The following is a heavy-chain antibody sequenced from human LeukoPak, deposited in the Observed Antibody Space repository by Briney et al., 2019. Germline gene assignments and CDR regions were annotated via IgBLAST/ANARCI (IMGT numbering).Heavy chain of an antibody. CDR2: INHSGST. CDR3: ARAPRLPVEWYFDL. D-gene: IGHD6-25*01. V-gene: IGHV4-39*07. CDR1: GVSISSDSFF. Sequence: SETLSLTCTVSGVSISSDSFFWGWIRQSPGKGLEWIGEINHSGSTNYNPSLKSRVTISVDTSKNQFSLKLSSVTAADTAVYYCARAPRLPVEWYFDLWGRGTLVTVSS. J-gene: IGHJ2*01.